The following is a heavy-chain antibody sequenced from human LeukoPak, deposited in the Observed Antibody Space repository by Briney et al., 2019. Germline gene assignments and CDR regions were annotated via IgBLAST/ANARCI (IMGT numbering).Heavy chain of an antibody. V-gene: IGHV3-7*01. J-gene: IGHJ4*02. CDR3: TRDLNQDSSG. CDR2: IKTDGSET. CDR1: GFSFSTYW. Sequence: GGSLRLSCAASGFSFSTYWMTWVRQAPGKGLECVANIKTDGSETYYLDSVKGRFTISRDNAKSSLYLQMNSLRVEDTAVYYCTRDLNQDSSGWGRGTLVTVSS. D-gene: IGHD3-22*01.